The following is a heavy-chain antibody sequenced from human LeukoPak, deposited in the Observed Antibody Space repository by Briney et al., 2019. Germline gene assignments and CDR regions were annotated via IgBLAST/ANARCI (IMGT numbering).Heavy chain of an antibody. J-gene: IGHJ6*02. CDR3: ARGSLTYYDVWSGNYYGMDV. V-gene: IGHV1-8*01. CDR2: MDPNSGNT. CDR1: GYTFTSYD. Sequence: ASVKVSCKASGYTFTSYDINWVRQATGQGLEWMGWMDPNSGNTGYAQKFQGRVTMTRNTSISTAYMELSSLRSEDTAVYYCARGSLTYYDVWSGNYYGMDVWGQGTTVTVSS. D-gene: IGHD3-3*01.